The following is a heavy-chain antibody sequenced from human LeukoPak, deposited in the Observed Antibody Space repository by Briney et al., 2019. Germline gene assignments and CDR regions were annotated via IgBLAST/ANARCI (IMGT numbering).Heavy chain of an antibody. D-gene: IGHD1-14*01. J-gene: IGHJ5*02. CDR1: GGSISSSSYY. CDR3: ARGRPLGIRFDP. CDR2: IYYSGST. Sequence: SETLSLTCTVSGGSISSSSYYRGWIRQPPGKGLEWIGSIYYSGSTYYNPSLKSRVTISVDTSKNQFSLKLSSVTAADTAVYYCARGRPLGIRFDPWGQGTLVTVSS. V-gene: IGHV4-39*07.